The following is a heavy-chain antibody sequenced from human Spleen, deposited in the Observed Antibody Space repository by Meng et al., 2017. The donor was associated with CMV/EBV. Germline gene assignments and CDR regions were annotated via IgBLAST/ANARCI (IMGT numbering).Heavy chain of an antibody. D-gene: IGHD6-6*01. CDR1: GDRDSCKSAA. CDR3: ARGRIGARGDFDY. CDR2: TYYRSKWYK. V-gene: IGHV6-1*01. Sequence: GDRDSCKSAAWNWIRQSPSRGLEWLGRTYYRSKWYKDYAVSVKSRITINPDTSKNQFSLQLNSVTPEDTAVYYCARGRIGARGDFDYWGQGTLVTVSS. J-gene: IGHJ4*02.